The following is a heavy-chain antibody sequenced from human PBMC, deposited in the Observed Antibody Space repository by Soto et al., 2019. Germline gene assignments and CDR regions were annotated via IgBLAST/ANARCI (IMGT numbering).Heavy chain of an antibody. CDR2: INPSGGST. J-gene: IGHJ5*02. CDR1: GYTFTTYY. D-gene: IGHD4-17*01. V-gene: IGHV1-46*01. CDR3: ARVVVPTTATTSNWFDP. Sequence: ASVKVSCKASGYTFTTYYLHWVRQAPGQGLEWMGIINPSGGSTNYAQRFQGRVTMTSDTSTSTVYMELSSLRADDTAVYYCARVVVPTTATTSNWFDPWGPGTPLTVSS.